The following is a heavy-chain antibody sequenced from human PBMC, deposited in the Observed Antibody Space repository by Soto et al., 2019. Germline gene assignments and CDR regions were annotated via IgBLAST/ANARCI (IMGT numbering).Heavy chain of an antibody. CDR3: AREQQPGLNFDY. Sequence: PSETLSLTCTVSGGSISSGGYYWSWIRQHPGKGLEWIGYIYYSGSTYYNPSLKSRVTISVDTSKNQFSLKLSSVTAADMAVYYCAREQQPGLNFDYWGQGTLVTVSS. D-gene: IGHD6-13*01. CDR1: GGSISSGGYY. J-gene: IGHJ4*02. V-gene: IGHV4-31*03. CDR2: IYYSGST.